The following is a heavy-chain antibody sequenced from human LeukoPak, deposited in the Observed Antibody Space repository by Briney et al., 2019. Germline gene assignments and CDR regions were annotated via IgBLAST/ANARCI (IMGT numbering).Heavy chain of an antibody. Sequence: SETLSLTCTVYGCSISTYYWSWIRQPPGKGLEWIGYIYYSGTSNYNLSLYSRVTISVDTSKNQFSLKLSSVTAADTAVYYCAREIAAAAYDYWGQGTLVTVSS. CDR3: AREIAAAAYDY. V-gene: IGHV4-59*01. CDR1: GCSISTYY. CDR2: IYYSGTS. D-gene: IGHD6-13*01. J-gene: IGHJ4*02.